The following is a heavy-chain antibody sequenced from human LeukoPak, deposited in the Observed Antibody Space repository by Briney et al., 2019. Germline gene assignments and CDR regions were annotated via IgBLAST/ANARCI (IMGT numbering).Heavy chain of an antibody. CDR2: IKQDGTDQ. CDR1: GFTFSTYW. Sequence: PGGSLRLSCAASGFTFSTYWMSWVRQTPGEGLQCVANIKQDGTDQYYLGSVRGRFTISRANAKNSLSLQMYSLRAEDTGVYYCARVGYYYYYAMDVCGQGTTVTVSS. CDR3: ARVGYYYYYAMDV. J-gene: IGHJ6*02. V-gene: IGHV3-7*04.